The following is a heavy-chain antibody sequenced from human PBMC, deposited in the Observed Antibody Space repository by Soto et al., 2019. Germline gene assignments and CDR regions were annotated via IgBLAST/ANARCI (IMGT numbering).Heavy chain of an antibody. D-gene: IGHD3-9*01. CDR1: GFTFSSYS. CDR3: ARDRDWAFDY. V-gene: IGHV3-48*04. CDR2: IFASSTTI. Sequence: PGGSLRLSCVASGFTFSSYSMVWVRQAPGKGLEWVSYIFASSTTIYYADSVKGRFTVSRDNTQNSLFLLMNSLRAEDTAVYYCARDRDWAFDYWGQGP. J-gene: IGHJ4*02.